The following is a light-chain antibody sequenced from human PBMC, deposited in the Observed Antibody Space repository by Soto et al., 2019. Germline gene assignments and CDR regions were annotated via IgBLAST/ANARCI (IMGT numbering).Light chain of an antibody. J-gene: IGKJ5*01. CDR1: QSFSSN. Sequence: EIRMTQSPSTLSVSPGERATLSCRASQSFSSNLAWYQQKPGQAPRLLIYGASTRATGVPARFSGSGSGTEFTLTISSLQSEDFAVYYCQQYNNWPRTFGQGTRLEIK. CDR2: GAS. CDR3: QQYNNWPRT. V-gene: IGKV3-15*01.